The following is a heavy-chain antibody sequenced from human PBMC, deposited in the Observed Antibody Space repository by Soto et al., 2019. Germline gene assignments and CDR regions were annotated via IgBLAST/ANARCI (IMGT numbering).Heavy chain of an antibody. V-gene: IGHV4-34*01. CDR1: GGSFSGYY. CDR2: INHSGST. CDR3: ARGRYCSSTSCHRRSWFDP. D-gene: IGHD2-2*01. J-gene: IGHJ5*02. Sequence: SETLSLTCAVYGGSFSGYYCSWIRQPPGKGLEWIGEINHSGSTNYNPSLKSRVTISVDTSKNQFSLKLSSVTAADTAVYYCARGRYCSSTSCHRRSWFDPWGQGTLVTVSS.